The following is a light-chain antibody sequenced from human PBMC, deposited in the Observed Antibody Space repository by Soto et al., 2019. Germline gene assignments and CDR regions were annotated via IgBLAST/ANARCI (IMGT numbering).Light chain of an antibody. V-gene: IGLV1-40*01. CDR3: QSYDKSLSGSV. CDR2: GDG. CDR1: NSNIGAGYD. Sequence: QTVVTQPPSVSGAPGQRVTISCTGSNSNIGAGYDVHWYQQLPGTAPKLLMYGDGNRPSGVPDRFSASKSGTSASLAITGLQAEDEADYYCQSYDKSLSGSVFGTGTKLTVL. J-gene: IGLJ1*01.